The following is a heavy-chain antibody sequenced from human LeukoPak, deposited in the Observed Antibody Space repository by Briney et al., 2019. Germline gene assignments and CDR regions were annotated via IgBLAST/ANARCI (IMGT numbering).Heavy chain of an antibody. J-gene: IGHJ3*02. CDR2: IIPILGIA. CDR3: ARAHPYDSSGYYGGSQCFDI. D-gene: IGHD3-22*01. CDR1: GGTFSSYS. V-gene: IGHV1-69*04. Sequence: SVKVSCKASGGTFSSYSISWVRQAPGQGLEWMGRIIPILGIANYAQKFQGRVTITADNSTSTAYMELSSLRSEDTAVYYCARAHPYDSSGYYGGSQCFDIWGQGTMVTVSS.